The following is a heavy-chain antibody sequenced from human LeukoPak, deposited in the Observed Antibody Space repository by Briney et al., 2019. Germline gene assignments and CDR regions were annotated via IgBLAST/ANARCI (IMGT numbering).Heavy chain of an antibody. V-gene: IGHV5-51*01. J-gene: IGHJ4*02. CDR3: ARRGSSWYGIDY. CDR1: GYRLTSYW. D-gene: IGHD6-13*01. Sequence: ESLKIFLKGSGYRLTSYWIDLVRQMPGKGLEWMGIIYPGDSDTRYSPSFQGQVTISADKSISTAYLQWSRLKASDTAMYYCARRGSSWYGIDYWGQGTLVTVSS. CDR2: IYPGDSDT.